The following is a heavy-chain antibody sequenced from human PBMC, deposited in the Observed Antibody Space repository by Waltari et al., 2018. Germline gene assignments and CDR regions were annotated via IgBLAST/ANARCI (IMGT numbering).Heavy chain of an antibody. D-gene: IGHD3-3*01. Sequence: QVQLQESGPGLVKPSQTLSLTCTVSAGSISSGSYSWSWLRQPAGKGLEWIGRIYTSGSTNYNPSLKSRVTISVDTSKNQFSLKLSSVTAADTAVYYCARGDYDFWSGTSNNWFDPWGQGTLVTVSS. V-gene: IGHV4-61*02. CDR2: IYTSGST. CDR3: ARGDYDFWSGTSNNWFDP. CDR1: AGSISSGSYS. J-gene: IGHJ5*02.